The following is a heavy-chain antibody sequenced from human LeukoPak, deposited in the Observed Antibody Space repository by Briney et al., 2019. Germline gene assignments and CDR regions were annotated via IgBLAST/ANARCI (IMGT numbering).Heavy chain of an antibody. CDR3: ARDLVAAAGLTYSGLAQ. D-gene: IGHD6-13*01. V-gene: IGHV1-69*13. CDR1: GYTFTGYY. Sequence: ASVKVSCKASGYTFTGYYMHWVRQAPGQGLEWMGGIIPIFGTANYAQKFQGRVTITADESTSTAYMELSSLRSEDTAVYYCARDLVAAAGLTYSGLAQWGQGTLVTVSS. CDR2: IIPIFGTA. J-gene: IGHJ4*02.